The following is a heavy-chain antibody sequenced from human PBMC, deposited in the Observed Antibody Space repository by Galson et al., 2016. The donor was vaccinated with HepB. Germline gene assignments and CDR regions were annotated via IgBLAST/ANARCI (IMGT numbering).Heavy chain of an antibody. V-gene: IGHV4-34*01. CDR3: ARGKRPRQWLITKWFDP. CDR1: GGSLSNNF. J-gene: IGHJ5*02. Sequence: ETLSLTCSVYGGSLSNNFWSWLRQPPGKGLEWIGEIHHTGDTNHNSSLKSRVTMSVDTSKNQFSLKLNSVTAADTAVYYCARGKRPRQWLITKWFDPWGQGPPVPGSA. CDR2: IHHTGDT. D-gene: IGHD6-19*01.